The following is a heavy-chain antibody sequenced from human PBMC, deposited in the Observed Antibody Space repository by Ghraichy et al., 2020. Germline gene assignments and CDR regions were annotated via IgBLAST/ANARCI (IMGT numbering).Heavy chain of an antibody. CDR2: ISAYNGNT. CDR3: ARDRPMVRGVIISAWFDP. D-gene: IGHD3-10*01. CDR1: GYTFTSYG. Sequence: APVKVSCKASGYTFTSYGISWVRQAPGQGLEWMGWISAYNGNTNYAQKLQGRVTMTTDTSTSTAYMELRSLRSDDTAVYYCARDRPMVRGVIISAWFDPWGQGTLVTVSS. V-gene: IGHV1-18*01. J-gene: IGHJ5*02.